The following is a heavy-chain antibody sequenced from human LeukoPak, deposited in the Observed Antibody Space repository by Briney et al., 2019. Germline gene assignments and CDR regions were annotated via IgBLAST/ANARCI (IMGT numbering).Heavy chain of an antibody. D-gene: IGHD2-2*02. Sequence: SETLSLTCTVSGGSISSYYWSWIRQPAGKGLEWIGRIYTSGGTNYNPSLKSRVTMSVDTSKNQFSLKLSSVTAADTAVYYCARDLVVVPAAIPGLDNWFDPWGQGTLVTVSS. J-gene: IGHJ5*02. CDR1: GGSISSYY. V-gene: IGHV4-4*07. CDR2: IYTSGGT. CDR3: ARDLVVVPAAIPGLDNWFDP.